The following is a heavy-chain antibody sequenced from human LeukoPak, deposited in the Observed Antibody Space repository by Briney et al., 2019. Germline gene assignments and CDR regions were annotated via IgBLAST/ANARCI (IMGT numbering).Heavy chain of an antibody. V-gene: IGHV3-23*01. CDR2: ISGSGGST. Sequence: GGSMRLSCAASGFTFSSYGMSWLRQAPGKGLEWVSGISGSGGSTYYADSVKGRFTISRDNSKNTLYLQMNSLRAEDTAVYFCAKGSYDSSGYYYANYFDYWGQGTLVTVSS. CDR3: AKGSYDSSGYYYANYFDY. CDR1: GFTFSSYG. J-gene: IGHJ4*02. D-gene: IGHD3-22*01.